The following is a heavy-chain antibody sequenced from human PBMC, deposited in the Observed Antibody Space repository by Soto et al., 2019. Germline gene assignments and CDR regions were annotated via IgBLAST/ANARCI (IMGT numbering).Heavy chain of an antibody. D-gene: IGHD3-3*01. V-gene: IGHV1-46*01. J-gene: IGHJ6*03. Sequence: ASVKVSCKASGYTFTSYYMHWVRQAPGQGLEWMGIINPSGGSTSYAQKFQGRATMTRDTSTSTVYMELSSLRSEDTAVYYCACVWSGYLHYMDVWGKGTTVTVSS. CDR3: ACVWSGYLHYMDV. CDR2: INPSGGST. CDR1: GYTFTSYY.